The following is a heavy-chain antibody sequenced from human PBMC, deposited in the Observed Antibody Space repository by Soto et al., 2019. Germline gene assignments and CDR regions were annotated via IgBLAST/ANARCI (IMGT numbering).Heavy chain of an antibody. CDR1: GFTFSSYD. J-gene: IGHJ4*02. Sequence: EVQLVESGGGLVQPGGSLRLSCAASGFTFSSYDMHWVRQATGKGLEWVSAIGTAGDTYYPGSVKGRFTISRENAKNSLYLQMNSLRAGDTAVYYSARGTYYYGSGSSFDYWGQGTLVTVSS. CDR2: IGTAGDT. D-gene: IGHD3-10*01. CDR3: ARGTYYYGSGSSFDY. V-gene: IGHV3-13*01.